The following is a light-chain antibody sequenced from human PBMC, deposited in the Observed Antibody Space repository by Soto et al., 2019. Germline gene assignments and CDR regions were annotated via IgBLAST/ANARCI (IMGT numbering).Light chain of an antibody. V-gene: IGKV3-15*01. CDR2: GAS. J-gene: IGKJ1*01. CDR1: HNVRSS. Sequence: VITQSPSTVSVSPGERATLSCRASHNVRSSLAWYQQKAGQAPRLLIHGASTRATGIPGRFSGSGSGTEFTLIISSLQSEDFAVYYCQQYNEWPETFGHGTKVDIK. CDR3: QQYNEWPET.